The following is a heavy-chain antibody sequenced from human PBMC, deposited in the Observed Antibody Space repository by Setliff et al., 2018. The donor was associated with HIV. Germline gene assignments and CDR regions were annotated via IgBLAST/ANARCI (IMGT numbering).Heavy chain of an antibody. CDR3: VRLNRGSTWSIASDRGSFDP. D-gene: IGHD3-10*01. CDR1: GYTFTHYW. V-gene: IGHV5-51*01. CDR2: VYPGDSDS. Sequence: PGESLKISCKASGYTFTHYWIGWVRQMPGKGLEWMGFVYPGDSDSRYSPSLQGQVTISADTSLKTAHLRWSSLKASDTATYFCVRLNRGSTWSIASDRGSFDPWGQGTLVTVSS. J-gene: IGHJ5*02.